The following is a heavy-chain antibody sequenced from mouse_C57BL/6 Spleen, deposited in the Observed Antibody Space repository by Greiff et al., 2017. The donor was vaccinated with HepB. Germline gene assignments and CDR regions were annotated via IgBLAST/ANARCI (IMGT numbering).Heavy chain of an antibody. CDR1: GYTFTDYE. J-gene: IGHJ3*01. CDR3: TRFYDGLFAY. Sequence: VQLQQSGAELVRPGASVTLSCKASGYTFTDYEMHWVKQTPVHGLEWIGAIDPETGGTAYNHKFKGKAILTADKSSSTAYMELRSLTSEDSAVYYCTRFYDGLFAYWGQGTLVTVSA. D-gene: IGHD2-3*01. V-gene: IGHV1-15*01. CDR2: IDPETGGT.